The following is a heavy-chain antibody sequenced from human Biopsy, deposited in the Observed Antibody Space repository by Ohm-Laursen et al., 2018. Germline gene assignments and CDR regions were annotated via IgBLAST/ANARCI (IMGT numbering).Heavy chain of an antibody. CDR1: GFNFGDSG. CDR2: IRSESSGGTR. D-gene: IGHD5-12*01. J-gene: IGHJ4*02. V-gene: IGHV3-49*03. Sequence: SLRLFCSASGFNFGDSGMGWFRQAPGKGLECVGLIRSESSGGTREYAAPVKGRFTVSRDDSKSIAYLDMNSLKTEDTAMYYCSKWTGGYSYSSLWGRGTLVTVSS. CDR3: SKWTGGYSYSSL.